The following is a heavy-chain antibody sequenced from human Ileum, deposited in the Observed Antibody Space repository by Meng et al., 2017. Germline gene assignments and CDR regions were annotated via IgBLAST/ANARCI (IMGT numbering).Heavy chain of an antibody. CDR1: GDSVSSSSYF. J-gene: IGHJ5*02. V-gene: IGHV4-39*01. CDR3: AAQHTSSGGGYGWFDP. CDR2: ITYTGNS. Sequence: QLQLQGSGPGLVKPSETLSLTSIASGDSVSSSSYFWVWMRQPPGKGLEYIGGITYTGNSFFNPSLNPSLKTRLSTSFDTSKNQFSLKVNAVIAADTAVYYCAAQHTSSGGGYGWFDPWGQGILVTVSS. D-gene: IGHD6-13*01.